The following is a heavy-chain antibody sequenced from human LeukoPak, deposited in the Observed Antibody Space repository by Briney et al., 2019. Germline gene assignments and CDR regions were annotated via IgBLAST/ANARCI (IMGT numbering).Heavy chain of an antibody. CDR1: GYAFTGYY. V-gene: IGHV1-2*02. CDR3: SRLRGSSSI. D-gene: IGHD6-6*01. CDR2: INPNSGGT. J-gene: IGHJ3*02. Sequence: ASVKVSCKASGYAFTGYYMHWVRHAPGQGLGWMGLINPNSGGTNYAQKFQVRVSFTRATAITKTSLELRRKRFDATAGYYCSRLRGSSSIWGQGTMVTVSS.